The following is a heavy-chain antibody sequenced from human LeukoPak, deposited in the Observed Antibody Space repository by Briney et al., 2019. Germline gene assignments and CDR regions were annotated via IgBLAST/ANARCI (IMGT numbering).Heavy chain of an antibody. J-gene: IGHJ5*02. CDR1: GGSFSAYY. V-gene: IGHV4-34*01. CDR2: INHSGST. CDR3: ARAPMVRGVIRMFDP. Sequence: PSETLSLTCAVYGGSFSAYYWCWIRQPPGKGLEWIGEINHSGSTNYNPSLKSRVTISVDTSKNQFSLKLSSVTAADTAVYYCARAPMVRGVIRMFDPWGQGTLVTVSS. D-gene: IGHD3-10*01.